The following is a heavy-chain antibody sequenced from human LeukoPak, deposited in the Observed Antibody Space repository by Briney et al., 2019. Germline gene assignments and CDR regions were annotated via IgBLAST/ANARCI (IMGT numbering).Heavy chain of an antibody. CDR1: GGSISSGGYY. J-gene: IGHJ3*02. CDR2: IYHSGST. D-gene: IGHD3-10*01. V-gene: IGHV4-30-2*01. Sequence: PSQTLSLTCTVSGGSISSGGYYWSWIRQPPGKGLEWIGYIYHSGSTYYNPSLKSRVTISVDRSKNQFSLKLSSVTAADTAVYYCARWGSGSPVPDAFDIWGQGTMVTVSS. CDR3: ARWGSGSPVPDAFDI.